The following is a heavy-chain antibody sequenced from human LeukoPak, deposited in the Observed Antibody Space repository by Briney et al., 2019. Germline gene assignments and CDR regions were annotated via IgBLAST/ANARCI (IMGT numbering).Heavy chain of an antibody. Sequence: PGGSLRLSCAASGFTVSSNYMSWVRQAPGKGLEWIGEINHSGSTNYNPSLKSRVTISVDTSKNQFSLKLSSVTAADTAVYYCARGLEDYDILTGYSLWGQGTLVTVSS. J-gene: IGHJ4*02. V-gene: IGHV4-34*01. CDR1: GFTVSSNY. D-gene: IGHD3-9*01. CDR3: ARGLEDYDILTGYSL. CDR2: INHSGST.